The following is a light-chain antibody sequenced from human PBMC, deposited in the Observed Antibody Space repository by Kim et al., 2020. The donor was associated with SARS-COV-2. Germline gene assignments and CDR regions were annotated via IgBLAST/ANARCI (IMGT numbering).Light chain of an antibody. J-gene: IGLJ2*01. CDR1: SSDFGGYNH. CDR2: EVS. Sequence: GQSVALPGTGTSSDFGGYNHVSWYQQHQGKVPKIMIYEVSKRPSGVPDRCSGSKSGNTASLTVSGLQADDEADYYCSSYAGRNNLIFGGGTQLTVL. V-gene: IGLV2-8*01. CDR3: SSYAGRNNLI.